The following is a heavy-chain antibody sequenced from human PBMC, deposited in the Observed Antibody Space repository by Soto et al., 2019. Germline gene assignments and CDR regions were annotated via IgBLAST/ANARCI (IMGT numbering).Heavy chain of an antibody. CDR3: ATAYSSSFIYYFDY. D-gene: IGHD6-13*01. CDR1: GYTLTELS. CDR2: FDPEDGET. V-gene: IGHV1-24*01. Sequence: ASVKVSCKVSGYTLTELSMHWVRQAPGKGLEWMGGFDPEDGETIYAQKFQGRVNMTEDTSTDRAYMELSSLRSEDTAVSYCATAYSSSFIYYFDYWGQGTLVTVSS. J-gene: IGHJ4*02.